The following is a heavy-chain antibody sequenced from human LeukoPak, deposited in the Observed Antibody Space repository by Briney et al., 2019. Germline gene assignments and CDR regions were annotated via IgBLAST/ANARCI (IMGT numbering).Heavy chain of an antibody. Sequence: GGSLRLSCAVSGFIFSDYYMTWIRQAPGKGLEWIAYISNSGNTIYYTDSVRGRFTISRENAKNSLYLQMNSLRAEDTAVYYCARDYCSGGSCSEGYYYYGMDVWGQGTTVTVSS. V-gene: IGHV3-11*01. CDR1: GFIFSDYY. D-gene: IGHD2-15*01. CDR3: ARDYCSGGSCSEGYYYYGMDV. CDR2: ISNSGNTI. J-gene: IGHJ6*02.